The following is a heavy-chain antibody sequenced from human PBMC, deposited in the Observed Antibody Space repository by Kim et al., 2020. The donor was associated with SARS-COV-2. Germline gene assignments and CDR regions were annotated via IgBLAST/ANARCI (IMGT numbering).Heavy chain of an antibody. CDR3: VGFGGSAV. V-gene: IGHV3-66*01. D-gene: IGHD6-19*01. Sequence: GGSLRLSCAVTDLVVGENHINWVRQAPGRGLQWVSTIYNNGGTSYADSVKGRFSIFRDSSRNTVYLQMSSLRGDDSAVYYCVGFGGSAVWCQGTLVTVSS. CDR1: DLVVGENH. J-gene: IGHJ4*02. CDR2: IYNNGGT.